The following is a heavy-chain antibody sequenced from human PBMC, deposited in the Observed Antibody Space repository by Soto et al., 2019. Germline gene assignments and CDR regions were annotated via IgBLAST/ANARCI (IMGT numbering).Heavy chain of an antibody. CDR3: ARGHPTQQWLVRLIDY. J-gene: IGHJ4*02. V-gene: IGHV1-8*01. CDR2: MNPNSGNT. Sequence: ASVKVSCKASGYTFTSYDINWVRQATGQGLEWMGWMNPNSGNTGYAQKFQGRGTMTRNTSISTAYMELSSLRSEDTAVYYCARGHPTQQWLVRLIDYWGQGTLVTVSS. CDR1: GYTFTSYD. D-gene: IGHD6-19*01.